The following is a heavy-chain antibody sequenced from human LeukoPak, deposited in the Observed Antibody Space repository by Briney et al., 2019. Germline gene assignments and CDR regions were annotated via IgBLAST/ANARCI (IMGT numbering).Heavy chain of an antibody. Sequence: SETLSLTCAVYGGSFSGYYWRWVRQPPGKGLEWVGEINHSGSTNYNPSLKSRVTISVDTSKNQFSLKLSSVTAADTAVYYCATALGDCSSTSCYTGGYYYYYGMDVWGQGTTVTVSS. V-gene: IGHV4-34*01. J-gene: IGHJ6*02. CDR2: INHSGST. CDR1: GGSFSGYY. D-gene: IGHD2-2*02. CDR3: ATALGDCSSTSCYTGGYYYYYGMDV.